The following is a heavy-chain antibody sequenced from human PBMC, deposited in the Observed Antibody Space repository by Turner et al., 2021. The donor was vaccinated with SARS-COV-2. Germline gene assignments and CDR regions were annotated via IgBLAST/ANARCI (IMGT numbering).Heavy chain of an antibody. Sequence: QVQLVESGGGVVQPGRSLRLSWAASGFTFSSYGLHWVRQAPGKGLEWVAVISDDGSNKYYADSVKGRFTISRDNSKNTLYLQMNSLRAEDTAVYYCANLWFGELSTDYWGQGTLVTVSS. CDR1: GFTFSSYG. J-gene: IGHJ4*02. CDR2: ISDDGSNK. D-gene: IGHD3-10*01. V-gene: IGHV3-30*18. CDR3: ANLWFGELSTDY.